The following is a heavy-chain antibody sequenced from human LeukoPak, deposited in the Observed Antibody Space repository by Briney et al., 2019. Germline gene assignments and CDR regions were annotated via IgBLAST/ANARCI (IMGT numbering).Heavy chain of an antibody. J-gene: IGHJ6*02. D-gene: IGHD1-26*01. CDR1: GSIFANAW. CDR3: AKGIVGATLFYYYGMDV. Sequence: GGSLRLSCAVSGSIFANAWMSWVRQAPGKGLEWVANIKQDGSVKYYVDSVKGRFTISRDNAKNSLYLQMSSLRAEDTAVYYCAKGIVGATLFYYYGMDVWGQGTTVTVSS. CDR2: IKQDGSVK. V-gene: IGHV3-7*05.